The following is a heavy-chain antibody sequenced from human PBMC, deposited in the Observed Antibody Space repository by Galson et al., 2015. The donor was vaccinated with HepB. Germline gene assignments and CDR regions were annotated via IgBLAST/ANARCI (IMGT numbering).Heavy chain of an antibody. J-gene: IGHJ4*02. CDR2: IRYDGSNK. D-gene: IGHD1-1*01. V-gene: IGHV3-30*02. CDR3: AKPVEPTIPYDY. CDR1: GFTFSSYG. Sequence: SLRLSCAASGFTFSSYGMHWVRQAPGKGLEWVAFIRYDGSNKYYADSVKGRFTVSRDNSKNTLYLQMNSLRAEDTAVYYCAKPVEPTIPYDYWGQGTLVTVSP.